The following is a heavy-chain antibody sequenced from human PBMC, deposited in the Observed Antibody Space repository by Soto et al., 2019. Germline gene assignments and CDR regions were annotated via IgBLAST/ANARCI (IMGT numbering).Heavy chain of an antibody. V-gene: IGHV3-23*01. J-gene: IGHJ3*02. CDR3: ATDPNGDYIGAFDN. D-gene: IGHD4-17*01. CDR1: RFTFSSYA. Sequence: EVQLLESGGGLVPPGGSLRLSCAASRFTFSSYAMTWARQAPGKGLEWVSSITGSGGSTKYADYVKGRFTISRDNSKNTLYLQMDSLRADDTAVYYCATDPNGDYIGAFDNWGQGTMVTVSS. CDR2: ITGSGGST.